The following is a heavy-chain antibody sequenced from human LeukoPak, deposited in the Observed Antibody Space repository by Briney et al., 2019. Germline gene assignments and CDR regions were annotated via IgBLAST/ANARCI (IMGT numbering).Heavy chain of an antibody. J-gene: IGHJ4*02. CDR2: INHSGIT. CDR1: GGSFSYYY. Sequence: SETLSLTCAVYGGSFSYYYWSWIRQPPRKGLEWIGEINHSGITNYNPSLKSRVTISADTSKNQFSLKLTSVTAADTAVYYCANPARDFADSGAITWWGQGTLVTVSS. V-gene: IGHV4-34*01. D-gene: IGHD4-17*01. CDR3: ANPARDFADSGAITW.